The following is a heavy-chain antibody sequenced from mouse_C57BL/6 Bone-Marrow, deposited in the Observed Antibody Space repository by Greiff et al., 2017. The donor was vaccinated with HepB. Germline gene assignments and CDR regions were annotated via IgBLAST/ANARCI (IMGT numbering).Heavy chain of an antibody. V-gene: IGHV14-4*01. D-gene: IGHD1-2*01. CDR2: IDPENGDT. J-gene: IGHJ2*01. CDR3: TTHTTAYYFDY. Sequence: VHVKQSGAELVRPGASVKLSCTASGFNIKDDYMHWVKQRPEQGLEWIGWIDPENGDTEYASKFQGKATITADTSSNTAYLQLSSLTSEDTAVYYCTTHTTAYYFDYWGQGTTLTVSS. CDR1: GFNIKDDY.